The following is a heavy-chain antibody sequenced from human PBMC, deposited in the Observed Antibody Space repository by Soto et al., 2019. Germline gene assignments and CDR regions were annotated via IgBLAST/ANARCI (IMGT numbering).Heavy chain of an antibody. CDR3: AKDGGNGNYFDY. J-gene: IGHJ4*02. V-gene: IGHV3-30*18. CDR1: GFTFSGYG. CDR2: ISYDGSNK. D-gene: IGHD2-15*01. Sequence: PGGSLRLSCAASGFTFSGYGMHWVRQAPGKGLEWVAVISYDGSNKYYADSVKGRFTISRDNSKNTLYLQMNSLRAEDTAVYYCAKDGGNGNYFDYWGQGTLVTVSS.